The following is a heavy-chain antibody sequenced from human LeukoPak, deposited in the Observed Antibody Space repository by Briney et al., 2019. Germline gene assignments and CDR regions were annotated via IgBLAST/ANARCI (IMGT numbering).Heavy chain of an antibody. CDR2: INHSGST. CDR1: GGSFSGYY. Sequence: ASETLSLTCAVYGGSFSGYYWSWIRQPPGKGLEWIGEINHSGSTNYNPSLKSRVTISVDTSKNQFSLQLNSVTPEDTAVYYCARDQGARGSGNLDYWGQGTLVTVSS. D-gene: IGHD3-10*01. CDR3: ARDQGARGSGNLDY. J-gene: IGHJ4*02. V-gene: IGHV4-34*01.